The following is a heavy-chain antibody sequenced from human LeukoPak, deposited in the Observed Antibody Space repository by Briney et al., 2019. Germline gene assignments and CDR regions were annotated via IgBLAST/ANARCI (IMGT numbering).Heavy chain of an antibody. J-gene: IGHJ4*02. CDR3: ARGTLLVGANNDY. CDR1: GFTFSSYS. CDR2: ISSSSSYI. D-gene: IGHD1-26*01. Sequence: GGSLRLSCAASGFTFSSYSMNWLRQAPGKGLEWVSSISSSSSYIYYADSVKGRFTISRDNAKNSLYLQMSSLRAEDTAVYYCARGTLLVGANNDYWGQGTLVTVSS. V-gene: IGHV3-21*01.